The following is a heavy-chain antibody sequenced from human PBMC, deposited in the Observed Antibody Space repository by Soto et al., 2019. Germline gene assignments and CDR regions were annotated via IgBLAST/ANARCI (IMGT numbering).Heavy chain of an antibody. Sequence: GGSLRLSCAPSGFTFRNFAMSWVRQAPGKGLEWLSTISASGGTTYSVDSVKGRFTISRDNSKNTLYLQMNSLKTEDTAVYYCARDLTGSQTVHWGQGTLVTVSS. CDR2: ISASGGTT. D-gene: IGHD1-26*01. CDR3: ARDLTGSQTVH. CDR1: GFTFRNFA. V-gene: IGHV3-23*01. J-gene: IGHJ4*02.